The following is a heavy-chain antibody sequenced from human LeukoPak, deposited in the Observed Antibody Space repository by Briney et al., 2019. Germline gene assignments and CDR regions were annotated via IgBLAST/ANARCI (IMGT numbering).Heavy chain of an antibody. V-gene: IGHV1-46*01. CDR3: ASRVSDYGSGSFESDAFDI. CDR1: GYTFTSYY. Sequence: GASVKVSCKASGYTFTSYYMHWVRQAPGQGLEWMGIINPSGGSTSYAQKFQGRVTMTRDMSTSTVYMELSSLRSEDTAVYYCASRVSDYGSGSFESDAFDIWGQGTMVTVSS. CDR2: INPSGGST. D-gene: IGHD3-10*01. J-gene: IGHJ3*02.